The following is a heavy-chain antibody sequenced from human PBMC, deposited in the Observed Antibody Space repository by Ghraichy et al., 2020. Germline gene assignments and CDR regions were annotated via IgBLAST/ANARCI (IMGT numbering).Heavy chain of an antibody. CDR1: GFTFSSYT. Sequence: ESLNISCAASGFTFSSYTMNWVRQAPGKGLEWVSSISSSSTHIYYADSVKGRFTISRDNAKNSLYLQMNSLRAEDTAVYYCARDPAADIVITQAANWGQGTLVTVSS. CDR3: ARDPAADIVITQAAN. D-gene: IGHD2-2*01. V-gene: IGHV3-21*01. CDR2: ISSSSTHI. J-gene: IGHJ4*02.